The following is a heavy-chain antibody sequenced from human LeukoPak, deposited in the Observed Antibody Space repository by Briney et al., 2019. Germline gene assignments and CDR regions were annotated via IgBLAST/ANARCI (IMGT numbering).Heavy chain of an antibody. CDR2: IKQDGSEK. CDR3: ARLSTAAADGDY. Sequence: GRSLRLSCAASGFTFSSSWMSWVRQAPGKGLEWVANIKQDGSEKYYVDSVKGRFTISRDNAKNSLDLQMNSLRVEDTAVYYCARLSTAAADGDYWGQGTLVTVSS. CDR1: GFTFSSSW. D-gene: IGHD6-13*01. V-gene: IGHV3-7*01. J-gene: IGHJ4*02.